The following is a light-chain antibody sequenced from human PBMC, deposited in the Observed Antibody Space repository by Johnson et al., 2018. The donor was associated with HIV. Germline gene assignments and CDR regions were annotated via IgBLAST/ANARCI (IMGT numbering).Light chain of an antibody. Sequence: QSVLTQPPSVSAAPGQKVTISCSGSSSNIGNNYVSWYQQLPGTAPKLLVYENVKRPSGIPDRFSGSKSGTSATLGITGLQTGDEADYYCGTWDSSLSAYVFGTGTKGTAL. CDR3: GTWDSSLSAYV. V-gene: IGLV1-51*02. CDR1: SSNIGNNY. CDR2: ENV. J-gene: IGLJ1*01.